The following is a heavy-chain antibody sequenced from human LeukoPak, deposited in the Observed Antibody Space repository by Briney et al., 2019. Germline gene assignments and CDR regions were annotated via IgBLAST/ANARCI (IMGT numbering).Heavy chain of an antibody. CDR3: ARGWLAETIMVTPYNY. Sequence: ASVKVSCKASGGTFSSYAISWVRQAPGQGLEWMGGIIPIFGTANYAQKSQGRVTITADESTRTAYMELRSLRSEDTAVYYCARGWLAETIMVTPYNYWGQGTLVTVSS. V-gene: IGHV1-69*13. CDR1: GGTFSSYA. J-gene: IGHJ4*02. D-gene: IGHD4-23*01. CDR2: IIPIFGTA.